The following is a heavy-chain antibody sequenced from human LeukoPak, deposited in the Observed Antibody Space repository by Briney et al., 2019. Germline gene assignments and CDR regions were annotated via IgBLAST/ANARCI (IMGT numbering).Heavy chain of an antibody. V-gene: IGHV3-21*01. CDR1: GFMFNGYS. CDR2: ISSSSSYI. D-gene: IGHD3-10*01. Sequence: PGGSLRLSCAASGFMFNGYSMTWVRQAPGKGLEWVSSISSSSSYIYYADSVKGRFTISRDNAKNSLYLQMNSLRAEDTAVYYCARDHKFGELLGWFDPWGQGTLVTVSS. CDR3: ARDHKFGELLGWFDP. J-gene: IGHJ5*02.